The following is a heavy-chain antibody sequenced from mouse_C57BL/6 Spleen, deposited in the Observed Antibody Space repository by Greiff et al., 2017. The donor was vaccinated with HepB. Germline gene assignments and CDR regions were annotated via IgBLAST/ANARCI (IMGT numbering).Heavy chain of an antibody. CDR1: GFNIKNTY. Sequence: LVESVAELVRPGASVKLSCTASGFNIKNTYMHWVKQRPEQGLEWIGRIDPANGNTKYAPKFQGKATITADTSSNTAYLQLSSLTSEDTAIYYCARGGVYDGYRGYFDYWGQGTTLTVSS. J-gene: IGHJ2*01. D-gene: IGHD2-3*01. CDR2: IDPANGNT. CDR3: ARGGVYDGYRGYFDY. V-gene: IGHV14-3*01.